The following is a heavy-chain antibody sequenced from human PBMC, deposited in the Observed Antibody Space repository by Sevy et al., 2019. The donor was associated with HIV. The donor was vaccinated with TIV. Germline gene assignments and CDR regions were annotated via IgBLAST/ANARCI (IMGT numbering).Heavy chain of an antibody. D-gene: IGHD2-8*02. Sequence: GGSLRLSCAGSGFTLSSYWMSWVRQAPGKGLEWVSAISGSGGSTYYADSVKGRFTISRDNSKNTLYLQMNSLRAEDTAVYYCAKVSLVSNFYDYWGQGTLVTVSS. CDR3: AKVSLVSNFYDY. CDR1: GFTLSSYW. CDR2: ISGSGGST. J-gene: IGHJ4*02. V-gene: IGHV3-23*01.